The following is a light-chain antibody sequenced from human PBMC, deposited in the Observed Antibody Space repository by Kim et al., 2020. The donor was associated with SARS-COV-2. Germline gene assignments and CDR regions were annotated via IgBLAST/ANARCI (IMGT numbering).Light chain of an antibody. CDR1: QGISSY. CDR2: AAS. CDR3: TRRNTHPYA. J-gene: IGKJ2*01. V-gene: IGKV1-9*01. Sequence: DIQLTQSPSFLSASVGDRVTITCRASQGISSYLAWYQQKPGKAPKLLIYAASTLQSGVPSRFSGSGSGTEFTLTISSLQPEDFATYYYTRRNTHPYAYGQGTKLEI.